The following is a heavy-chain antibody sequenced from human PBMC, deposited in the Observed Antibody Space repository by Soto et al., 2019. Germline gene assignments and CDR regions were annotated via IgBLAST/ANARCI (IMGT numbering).Heavy chain of an antibody. J-gene: IGHJ4*02. V-gene: IGHV3-30-3*01. D-gene: IGHD3-22*01. CDR2: ISYDGSNK. Sequence: GGSLRLSCAASGFTFSSYAMHWVRQAPGKGLEWVAVISYDGSNKYYADSVKGRFTISRDNSKNTLYLQMNSLRAEDTAVYYCARGFDDSSGYSGEFDYWGQGTLVTVSS. CDR3: ARGFDDSSGYSGEFDY. CDR1: GFTFSSYA.